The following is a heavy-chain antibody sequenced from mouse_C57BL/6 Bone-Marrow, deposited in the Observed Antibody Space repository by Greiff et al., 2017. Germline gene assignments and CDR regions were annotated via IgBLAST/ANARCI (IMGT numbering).Heavy chain of an antibody. Sequence: EVMLVESGGGLVQPGGSLKLSCAASGFTFSDYGMAWVRQAPRKGPEWVAFISNLAYSIYYADTVTGRFTISRENAKNTRYLEMSSLRSEDTAMYYCARQRGGRGAMDYWGQGTSVTVSS. CDR1: GFTFSDYG. CDR2: ISNLAYSI. V-gene: IGHV5-15*01. J-gene: IGHJ4*01. CDR3: ARQRGGRGAMDY.